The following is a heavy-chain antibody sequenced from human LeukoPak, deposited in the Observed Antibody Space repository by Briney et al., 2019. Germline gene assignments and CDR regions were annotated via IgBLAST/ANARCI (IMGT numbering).Heavy chain of an antibody. CDR1: GGTFSSYA. Sequence: ASVKVSCKASGGTFSSYAISWVRQAPGQGLEWMGGIIPIFGTANYAQKFQGRVTITADESTSTAYMELSSLRSEDTAVYYCARGRKFLEWLLPDYYYYYMDVWGKGTTVTVSS. CDR3: ARGRKFLEWLLPDYYYYYMDV. D-gene: IGHD3-3*01. CDR2: IIPIFGTA. J-gene: IGHJ6*03. V-gene: IGHV1-69*13.